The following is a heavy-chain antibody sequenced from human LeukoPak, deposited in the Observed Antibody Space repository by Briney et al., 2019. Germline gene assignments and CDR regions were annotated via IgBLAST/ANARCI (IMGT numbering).Heavy chain of an antibody. J-gene: IGHJ5*02. D-gene: IGHD1-7*01. Sequence: SETLSLTCTVSGGSISSSSYYWGWIRQPPGKGLEWIGSIYYSGSTYYNPSLKSRVTISVDTSESQFSLKLSSVTAADTAVYYCARVSGTGSRARYNWFDPWGQGTLVTVSS. V-gene: IGHV4-39*07. CDR2: IYYSGST. CDR3: ARVSGTGSRARYNWFDP. CDR1: GGSISSSSYY.